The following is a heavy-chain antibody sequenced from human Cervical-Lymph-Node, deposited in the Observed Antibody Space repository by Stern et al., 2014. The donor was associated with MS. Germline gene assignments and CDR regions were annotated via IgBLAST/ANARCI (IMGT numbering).Heavy chain of an antibody. CDR1: GGTFSRYA. Sequence: QVQLLESGAEVKKPGSSVKVSCKASGGTFSRYAISWVRQAPGQGLEWMGGIIPIFGTANSAQKFQGRVTITPDESTSTAYMELSSLRSEDTAVYYCARGELKEGLVRGMDVWGQGTTVTVSS. V-gene: IGHV1-69*01. CDR3: ARGELKEGLVRGMDV. D-gene: IGHD1-26*01. CDR2: IIPIFGTA. J-gene: IGHJ6*02.